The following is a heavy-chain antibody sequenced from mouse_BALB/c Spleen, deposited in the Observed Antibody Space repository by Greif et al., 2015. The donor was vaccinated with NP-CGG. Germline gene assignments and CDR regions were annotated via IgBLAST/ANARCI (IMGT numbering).Heavy chain of an antibody. J-gene: IGHJ3*01. Sequence: EVMLVESGGGLVQPGGSLKLSCAASGFTFSSYTMSWVRQTPEKRLEWVAYISNGGGSTYYPDTVKGRFTISRDNAKNTLYLQMSSLKSEDTAMYYCARHGYYGSSYWFAYWGQGTLVTVSA. V-gene: IGHV5-12-2*01. CDR2: ISNGGGST. CDR3: ARHGYYGSSYWFAY. D-gene: IGHD1-1*01. CDR1: GFTFSSYT.